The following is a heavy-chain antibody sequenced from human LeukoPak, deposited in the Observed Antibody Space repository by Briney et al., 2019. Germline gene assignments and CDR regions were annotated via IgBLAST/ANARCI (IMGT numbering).Heavy chain of an antibody. CDR3: ARVRVHCSSTSCYMGY. D-gene: IGHD2-2*02. CDR1: GYTFTGYY. CDR2: INPNSGGT. Sequence: ASVKVSCKASGYTFTGYYMHWVRQAPGQGLEWMGWINPNSGGTNYAQKFQGRVTMTRDTSTSTAYMELSRLRSDDTAVYYCARVRVHCSSTSCYMGYWGQGTLVTVSS. J-gene: IGHJ4*02. V-gene: IGHV1-2*02.